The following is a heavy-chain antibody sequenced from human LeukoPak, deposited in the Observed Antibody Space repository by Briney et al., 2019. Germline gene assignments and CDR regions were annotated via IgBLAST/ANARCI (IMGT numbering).Heavy chain of an antibody. CDR2: IKSDGST. Sequence: GGSLRLSCAASGFTFSSNWMHWVRQAPGKGLVWVSRIKSDGSTRYADSVKGRFTISRDNAKNTVSLQMNSLRAEDTGVYYCARAPSEIGGYYPEYFRHWSQGTLVTVSP. V-gene: IGHV3-74*01. J-gene: IGHJ1*01. CDR3: ARAPSEIGGYYPEYFRH. CDR1: GFTFSSNW. D-gene: IGHD3-22*01.